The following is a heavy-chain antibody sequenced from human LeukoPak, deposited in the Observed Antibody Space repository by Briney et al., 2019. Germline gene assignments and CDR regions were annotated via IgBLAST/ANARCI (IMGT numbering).Heavy chain of an antibody. D-gene: IGHD3-9*01. CDR1: GGSISSSSYY. CDR3: ARGGYDILTGYPDFDY. V-gene: IGHV4-39*07. Sequence: SETLSLTCTVSGGSISSSSYYWGWIRQPPGKGLEWIGSIYYSGSTYYNPSLKSRVTISVDTSKNQFSLKLSSVTAADTAVYYCARGGYDILTGYPDFDYWGQETLVTVSS. J-gene: IGHJ4*02. CDR2: IYYSGST.